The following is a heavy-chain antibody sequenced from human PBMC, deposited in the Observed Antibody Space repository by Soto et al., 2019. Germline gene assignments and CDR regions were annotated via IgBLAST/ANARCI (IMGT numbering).Heavy chain of an antibody. J-gene: IGHJ5*02. V-gene: IGHV1-24*01. CDR3: AKYGGSPDENWFDP. CDR1: GYTLTELS. CDR2: FDPEDGET. D-gene: IGHD3-16*01. Sequence: ASVKVSCKVSGYTLTELSMHWVRQAPGKGLEWMGGFDPEDGETIYAQKFQGRVTMTEDTSTDTAYMELSSLRSEDTAVYYCAKYGGSPDENWFDPWGQGTLVTVSS.